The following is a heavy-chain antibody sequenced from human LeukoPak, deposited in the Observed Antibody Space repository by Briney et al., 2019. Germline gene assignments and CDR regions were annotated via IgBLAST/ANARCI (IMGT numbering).Heavy chain of an antibody. CDR1: GFTFSDYY. CDR2: ISSSGSTI. J-gene: IGHJ6*02. Sequence: TGGSLRLSCAASGFTFSDYYMSWIRQAPGKGLEWVSYISSSGSTIYYADSVKGRFTISRDNAKNSLCLQMNSLRAEDTAVYYCARVLRYYYYYGMDVWGQGTTVTVSS. CDR3: ARVLRYYYYYGMDV. V-gene: IGHV3-11*01.